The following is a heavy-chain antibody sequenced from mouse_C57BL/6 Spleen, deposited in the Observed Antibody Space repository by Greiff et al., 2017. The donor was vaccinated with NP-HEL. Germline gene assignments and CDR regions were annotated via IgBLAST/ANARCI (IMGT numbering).Heavy chain of an antibody. V-gene: IGHV2-5*01. CDR1: GFSLTSYG. J-gene: IGHJ4*01. CDR2: IWRGGST. D-gene: IGHD2-13*01. CDR3: AKKEGTRDAMDY. Sequence: VQVVESGPGLVQPSQSLSITCTVSGFSLTSYGVHWVRQSPGKGLEWLGVIWRGGSTDYNAAFMSRLSITKDNSKSQVFFKMNSLQADDTAIYYCAKKEGTRDAMDYWGQGTSVTVSS.